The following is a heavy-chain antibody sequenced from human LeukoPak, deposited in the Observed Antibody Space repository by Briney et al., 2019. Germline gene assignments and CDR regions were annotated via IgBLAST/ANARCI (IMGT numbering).Heavy chain of an antibody. CDR1: GYTFTSYY. D-gene: IGHD1-7*01. Sequence: ASVKVSCKASGYTFTSYYMHWVRQAPGQGLEWMGIINPSGGSTSYAQKFQGRVTMTRDTSTSTVYMELSSLRSEDTAVYYCARAQKTGTTYKFSFDYRGQGTLVTVSS. V-gene: IGHV1-46*01. CDR3: ARAQKTGTTYKFSFDY. J-gene: IGHJ4*02. CDR2: INPSGGST.